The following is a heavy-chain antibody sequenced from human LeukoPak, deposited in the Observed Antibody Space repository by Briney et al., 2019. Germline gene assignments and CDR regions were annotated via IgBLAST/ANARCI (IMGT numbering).Heavy chain of an antibody. V-gene: IGHV4-59*01. D-gene: IGHD6-13*01. CDR2: IYYSGST. J-gene: IGHJ4*02. CDR1: GGSISYYY. CDR3: ARGVYIAAAQYGY. Sequence: ETLSLTCTVSGGSISYYYWSWIRQPPGKGLEWIGYIYYSGSTNYNPPLKSRVTISVGTSKNQFSLKLNSVTAADTAVYYCARGVYIAAAQYGYWGQGTLVTVSS.